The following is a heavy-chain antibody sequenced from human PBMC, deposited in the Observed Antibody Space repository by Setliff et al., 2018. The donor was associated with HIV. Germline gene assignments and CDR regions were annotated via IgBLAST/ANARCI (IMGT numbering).Heavy chain of an antibody. Sequence: PSETLSLTCTVFGGSFYGYYWSWIRQPPGKGLEWIGEIDNSGSTNSSPSLKSQITMSLDTSKNQLSLRLSSVTAADTAVYYCARGRGTLPGMSGGNWFHPWGPGTLVTVSS. V-gene: IGHV4-34*01. CDR2: IDNSGST. J-gene: IGHJ5*02. D-gene: IGHD3-3*01. CDR3: ARGRGTLPGMSGGNWFHP. CDR1: GGSFYGYY.